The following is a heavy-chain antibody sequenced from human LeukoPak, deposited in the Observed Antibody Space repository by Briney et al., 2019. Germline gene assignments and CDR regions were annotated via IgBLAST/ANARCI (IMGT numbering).Heavy chain of an antibody. D-gene: IGHD1-26*01. V-gene: IGHV3-48*01. CDR2: INSGGSAV. Sequence: GGSLRLSCAASGFTFSTYNMLWVRQAPGKGLEWLFYINSGGSAVHYADSVKDRFTFSRDNAKNSLYLQMNSLRVEDTGIYYCARVGSRGDWFDYWGQGTRVTVSS. J-gene: IGHJ5*01. CDR3: ARVGSRGDWFDY. CDR1: GFTFSTYN.